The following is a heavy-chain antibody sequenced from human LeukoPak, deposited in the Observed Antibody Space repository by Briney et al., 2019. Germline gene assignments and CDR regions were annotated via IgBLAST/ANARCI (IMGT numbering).Heavy chain of an antibody. D-gene: IGHD1-26*01. Sequence: ASVTVSCKTSGYTFTSYYIHWVRQAPGQGLEWMGIINPSSGATNYAQKFQGRVAMTRDTSTSTVYMELSSQRSEDTAVYYCARATNFYYYYGMDVWGQGTTVTVSS. CDR2: INPSSGAT. V-gene: IGHV1-46*01. CDR1: GYTFTSYY. CDR3: ARATNFYYYYGMDV. J-gene: IGHJ6*02.